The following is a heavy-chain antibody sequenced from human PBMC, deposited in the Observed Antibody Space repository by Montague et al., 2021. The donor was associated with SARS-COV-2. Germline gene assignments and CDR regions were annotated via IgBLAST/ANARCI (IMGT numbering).Heavy chain of an antibody. CDR1: GGSVFSDTYF. V-gene: IGHV4-61*01. Sequence: SETLSLTCTVSGGSVFSDTYFWSWIRQPPGKGLEWIAYIYDSDTTNNNPSFWSRVSMSSDRSKNQFSLKLTSVTPADTAVYYCARAANILSGFYNHPFEYWGQGILVTVSS. J-gene: IGHJ4*02. D-gene: IGHD3-9*01. CDR2: IYDSDTT. CDR3: ARAANILSGFYNHPFEY.